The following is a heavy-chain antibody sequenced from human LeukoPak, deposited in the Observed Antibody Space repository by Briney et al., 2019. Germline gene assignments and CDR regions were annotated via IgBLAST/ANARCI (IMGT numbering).Heavy chain of an antibody. V-gene: IGHV3-21*01. Sequence: GGSLRLSCAASEFTFGNYAMAWVRQAPGKGLEWVSSISSSSSYIYYADSVKGRFTISRDNAKNSLYLQMNSLRAEDTAVYYCARKIIAARPYAFDIWGQGTMVTVSS. CDR3: ARKIIAARPYAFDI. CDR2: ISSSSSYI. J-gene: IGHJ3*02. CDR1: EFTFGNYA. D-gene: IGHD6-6*01.